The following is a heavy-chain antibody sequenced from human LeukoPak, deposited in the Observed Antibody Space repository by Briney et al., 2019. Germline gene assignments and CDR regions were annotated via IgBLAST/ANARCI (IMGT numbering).Heavy chain of an antibody. CDR2: FTTDGSGT. D-gene: IGHD1-26*01. J-gene: IGHJ1*01. Sequence: GGSLRLSCAASGFTFSSFWMHWVRQAPGKGLVWVSHFTTDGSGTSYADSVKGRFTISRDNAKNTLYLQMNSLRAEDTAVYYCARGAIMGANFDHWGQGTLVTVSS. CDR1: GFTFSSFW. CDR3: ARGAIMGANFDH. V-gene: IGHV3-74*01.